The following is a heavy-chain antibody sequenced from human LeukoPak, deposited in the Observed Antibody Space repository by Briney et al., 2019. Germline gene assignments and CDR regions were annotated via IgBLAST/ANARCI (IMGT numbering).Heavy chain of an antibody. Sequence: SVKVSCKASGGTFSSYAISWVRQAPGQGLEWMGGIIPIFGTANYAQKFQGRVTITADESTSTANMELSSLRSEDTAVYYCARCRTWGRYRPPYFDYWGQGTLVTVSS. V-gene: IGHV1-69*01. J-gene: IGHJ4*02. CDR2: IIPIFGTA. CDR3: ARCRTWGRYRPPYFDY. D-gene: IGHD3-16*01. CDR1: GGTFSSYA.